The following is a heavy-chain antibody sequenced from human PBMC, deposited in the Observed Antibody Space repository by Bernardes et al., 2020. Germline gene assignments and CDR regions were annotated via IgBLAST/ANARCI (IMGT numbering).Heavy chain of an antibody. V-gene: IGHV4-31*03. CDR1: GGSLSSGDYY. D-gene: IGHD2-21*02. CDR3: AGSGDREYFQH. J-gene: IGHJ1*01. Sequence: SETLSLTCTVSGGSLSSGDYYWSWIRQHPGKGLEWIGYIYSSGSTYHNPSLKSRITISVDSSMSQLSLKLSSVTAADTAVYFCAGSGDREYFQHWGQGTLVTVSS. CDR2: IYSSGST.